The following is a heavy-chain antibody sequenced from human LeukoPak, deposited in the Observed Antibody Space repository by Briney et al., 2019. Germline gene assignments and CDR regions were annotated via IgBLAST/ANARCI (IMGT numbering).Heavy chain of an antibody. CDR1: GFTFDDYV. CDR3: ARSGGKPFDS. J-gene: IGHJ4*02. V-gene: IGHV3-20*04. CDR2: INWNGGST. D-gene: IGHD3-16*01. Sequence: GGSLRLSCAASGFTFDDYVMSWVRQVPGKGLEWVSGINWNGGSTGYADFVKGRFTISRDNAKNSLHLQMSSLRVEDTAVYYCARSGGKPFDSWGQGTLVTVSS.